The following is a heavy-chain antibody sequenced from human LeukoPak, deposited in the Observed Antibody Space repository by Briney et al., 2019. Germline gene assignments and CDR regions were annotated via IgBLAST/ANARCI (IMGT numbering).Heavy chain of an antibody. J-gene: IGHJ6*02. CDR3: ARPRFIPYYYGMDV. V-gene: IGHV1-8*01. Sequence: ASVKVSCKASGYTFTSHDINWVRQATGQGLEWMGWMNPNSGNTGYAQKFQGRVTMTRNTSISTAYMELSSLRSEDTAVYYCARPRFIPYYYGMDVWGQGTTVTVSS. CDR2: MNPNSGNT. CDR1: GYTFTSHD. D-gene: IGHD3-10*01.